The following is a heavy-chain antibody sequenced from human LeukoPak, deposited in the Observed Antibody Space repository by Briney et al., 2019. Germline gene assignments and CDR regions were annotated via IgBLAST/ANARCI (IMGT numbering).Heavy chain of an antibody. CDR1: GYTFTGNH. J-gene: IGHJ3*01. V-gene: IGHV1-2*02. CDR2: INPNNGGT. Sequence: ASVTVSCKASGYTFTGNHLHCVRQAPGQGREWMGWINPNNGGTSFAQNFQGRVTLTRDTSISTAYMELSTLRSDDTAVYYCARGAGPKDFDVWGQGTMFTVST. CDR3: ARGAGPKDFDV.